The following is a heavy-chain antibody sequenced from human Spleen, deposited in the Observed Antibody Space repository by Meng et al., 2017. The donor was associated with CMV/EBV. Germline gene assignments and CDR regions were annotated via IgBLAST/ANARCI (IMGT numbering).Heavy chain of an antibody. CDR1: GFIFSSYA. CDR3: ARGGSSSLIDY. D-gene: IGHD6-13*01. Sequence: GGSLRLSCAPSGFIFSSYAMHWVRQAPGKGLEWVSAIGVDGDVYYPGSVKGRFTISREDAKNSLYLQMNSLRVGDTAMYYCARGGSSSLIDYWGQGTLVTVSS. V-gene: IGHV3-13*01. CDR2: IGVDGDV. J-gene: IGHJ4*02.